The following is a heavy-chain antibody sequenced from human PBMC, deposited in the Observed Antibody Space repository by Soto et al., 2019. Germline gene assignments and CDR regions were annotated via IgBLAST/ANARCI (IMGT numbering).Heavy chain of an antibody. J-gene: IGHJ4*02. D-gene: IGHD1-26*01. CDR3: AREVGSSPPRY. CDR1: GGSISVYY. V-gene: IGHV4-59*01. CDR2: IYASGSP. Sequence: SETLSLTCTISGGSISVYYWSWVRQPPGHELEWIGYIYASGSPYYNPSLRSRVTISADTSKNQISLKLTSPTAADTAVYYCAREVGSSPPRYWGRGTLVTVS.